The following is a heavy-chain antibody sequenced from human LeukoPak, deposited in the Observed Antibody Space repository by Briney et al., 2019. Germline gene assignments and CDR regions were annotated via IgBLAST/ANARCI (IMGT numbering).Heavy chain of an antibody. V-gene: IGHV3-33*06. CDR2: IWNDGTNR. J-gene: IGHJ4*02. CDR3: AKDAQRGFDYSNSLEY. D-gene: IGHD4-11*01. CDR1: GFTFSHYG. Sequence: GGSLRLSCAASGFTFSHYGMHWVRQAPGKGLEWAAVIWNDGTNRYYGDSVKGRFTISRDDSKNTVYLQMNGLRAGDTAVYYCAKDAQRGFDYSNSLEYWGQGTLVTVSS.